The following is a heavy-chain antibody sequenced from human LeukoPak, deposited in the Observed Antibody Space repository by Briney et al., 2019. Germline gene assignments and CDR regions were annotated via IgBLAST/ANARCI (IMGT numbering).Heavy chain of an antibody. D-gene: IGHD3-16*01. J-gene: IGHJ4*02. Sequence: GGSLRLSCAASGFGFSSYAMTWARQAPVKGLEWVSAISGDGTRTYYADSVKGRFTISRDNSKNTLYLEMSSLRVEDTAIYYCAKWPEGAMDYFDYWGQGTLVTVSS. CDR3: AKWPEGAMDYFDY. CDR1: GFGFSSYA. V-gene: IGHV3-23*01. CDR2: ISGDGTRT.